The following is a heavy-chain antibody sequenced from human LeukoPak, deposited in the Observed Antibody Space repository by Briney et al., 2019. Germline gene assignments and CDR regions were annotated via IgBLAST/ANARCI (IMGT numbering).Heavy chain of an antibody. CDR1: GYSISSGYY. V-gene: IGHV4-38-2*02. Sequence: SETLSLTCTVSGYSISSGYYWGWIRQPPGKGLEWIGSIYHSGSTYYNPSLKSRVTISVDTSKNQFSLKLSSVTAADTAVYYCARLDLYDFWSGYYFDYWGQGTLVTVSS. J-gene: IGHJ4*02. CDR2: IYHSGST. D-gene: IGHD3-3*01. CDR3: ARLDLYDFWSGYYFDY.